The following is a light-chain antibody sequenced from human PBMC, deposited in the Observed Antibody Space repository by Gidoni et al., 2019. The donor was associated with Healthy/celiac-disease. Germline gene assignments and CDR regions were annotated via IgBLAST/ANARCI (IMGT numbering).Light chain of an antibody. CDR3: QKYDNLRT. J-gene: IGKJ4*01. CDR2: DAS. Sequence: IQLTQSPSSLSASVGDRVTITCQASQDISNYLNWYQQKPGKAHKLLIYDASNLETGVPSRFSGSGSGTDFTFTISSLEPEDIETYYWQKYDNLRTFGGGTKVEIK. V-gene: IGKV1-33*01. CDR1: QDISNY.